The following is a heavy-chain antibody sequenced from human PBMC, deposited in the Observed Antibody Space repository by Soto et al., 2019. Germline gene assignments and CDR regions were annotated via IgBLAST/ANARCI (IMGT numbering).Heavy chain of an antibody. CDR3: ASYDSSGYYRPGYFQH. J-gene: IGHJ1*01. CDR2: ISSSSSYI. D-gene: IGHD3-22*01. CDR1: GFTFSSYS. V-gene: IGHV3-21*01. Sequence: PGGSLRLSCAASGFTFSSYSMNWVRQAPGKGLEWVSSISSSSSYIYYADSVKGRFTISRDNAKNSLYLQMNSLRAEDTAVYYCASYDSSGYYRPGYFQHWGQGTLVTVSS.